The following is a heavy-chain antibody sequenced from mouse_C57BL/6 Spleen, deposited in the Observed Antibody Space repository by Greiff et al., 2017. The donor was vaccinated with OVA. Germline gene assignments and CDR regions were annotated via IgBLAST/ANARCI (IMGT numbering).Heavy chain of an antibody. J-gene: IGHJ1*03. CDR1: GYTFTSYW. Sequence: QVQLQQPGAELVKPGASVKLSCKASGYTFTSYWMHWVKQRPGQGLEWIGMIHPNSGSTNYNEKFKSKATLTVDKSSSTAYMQLSSLTSEDSAVYYCASDYYSNYDWYFDVWGTGTTVTVSS. CDR2: IHPNSGST. V-gene: IGHV1-64*01. D-gene: IGHD2-5*01. CDR3: ASDYYSNYDWYFDV.